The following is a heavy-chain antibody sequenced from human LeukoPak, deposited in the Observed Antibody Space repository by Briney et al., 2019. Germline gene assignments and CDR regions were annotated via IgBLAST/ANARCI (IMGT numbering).Heavy chain of an antibody. J-gene: IGHJ6*03. CDR1: GFTFSSYA. V-gene: IGHV3-30*04. CDR2: ISYDGSNK. Sequence: GGSLRLSCAASGFTFSSYAMHWVRQAPGKGLEWVAVISYDGSNKYYADSVKGRFTISRDNSKNTLYLQMNSLRAEDTAVYYCARDHWGEEQQLKIYYYMDVWGKGTTVTVSS. D-gene: IGHD6-13*01. CDR3: ARDHWGEEQQLKIYYYMDV.